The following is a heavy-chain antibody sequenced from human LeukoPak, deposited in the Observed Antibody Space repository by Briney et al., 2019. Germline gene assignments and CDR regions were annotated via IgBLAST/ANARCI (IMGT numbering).Heavy chain of an antibody. J-gene: IGHJ6*03. CDR3: ASTTISQYYYYYYMDV. CDR1: GFTFSSYA. CDR2: ISGSGGST. V-gene: IGHV3-23*01. D-gene: IGHD3-3*01. Sequence: QPGGSLRLSCAASGFTFSSYAMSWVRQAPGKGLEWVSAISGSGGSTYYADSVKGRFTISRDNAKNTLYLQMDSLGAEDTAVYYCASTTISQYYYYYYMDVWGKGTTVTVSS.